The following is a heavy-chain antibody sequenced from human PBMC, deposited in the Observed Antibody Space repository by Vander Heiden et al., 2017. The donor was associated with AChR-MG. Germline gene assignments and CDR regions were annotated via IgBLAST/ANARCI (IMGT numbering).Heavy chain of an antibody. CDR2: ISGSGGST. D-gene: IGHD2-15*01. V-gene: IGHV3-23*01. J-gene: IGHJ4*02. CDR3: AKGLVVAYESYYFDY. Sequence: EVQLLESGGGLVQPGGSLRLSCAASGFTFSGYAMSWVRQAPGKGLEWVSAISGSGGSTYYADSVKGRFTISRDNSKNTLYLQMNSLRAEDTAVYYCAKGLVVAYESYYFDYWGQGTLVTVSS. CDR1: GFTFSGYA.